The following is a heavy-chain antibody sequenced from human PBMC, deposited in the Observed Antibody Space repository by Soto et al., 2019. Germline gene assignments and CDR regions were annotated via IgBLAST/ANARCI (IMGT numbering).Heavy chain of an antibody. D-gene: IGHD1-26*01. CDR2: INPSAGST. CDR3: ARSEWELSRFDY. J-gene: IGHJ4*02. CDR1: GYTFTSYY. V-gene: IGHV1-46*01. Sequence: ASVKVSCKASGYTFTSYYLHWVRQAPGQGLEWMGVINPSAGSTKYAEKFQGRVTMTRDTSTSTVYMELRSLRSEDTAVYYCARSEWELSRFDYWGQGTLVTVSS.